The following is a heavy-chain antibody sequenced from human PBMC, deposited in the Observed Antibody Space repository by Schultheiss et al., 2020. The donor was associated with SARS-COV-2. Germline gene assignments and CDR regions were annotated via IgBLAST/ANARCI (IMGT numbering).Heavy chain of an antibody. Sequence: SETLSLTCAVSGGSISSGGYYWSWIRQHPGKGLEWIGYIYYSGSTYYNPSLKSRVTISVDTSKNQFSLKLSSVTAADTAVYYCARDPATPNWFDPWGQGTLVTVSS. J-gene: IGHJ5*02. CDR2: IYYSGST. CDR1: GGSISSGGYY. V-gene: IGHV4-31*11. CDR3: ARDPATPNWFDP.